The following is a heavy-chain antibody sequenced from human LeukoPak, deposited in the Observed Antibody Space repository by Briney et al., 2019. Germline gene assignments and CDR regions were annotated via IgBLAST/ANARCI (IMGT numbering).Heavy chain of an antibody. D-gene: IGHD3-10*01. Sequence: ASVKVSCKASGYTFTSYGISWVRQGPGQGLEWMGWISAYNGNTNYAQKLQGRVTMTTDTSTSTAYMELRSLRSDDTAVYYCARVYYHGSGSNYFDYWGQGTLVTVSS. CDR3: ARVYYHGSGSNYFDY. CDR2: ISAYNGNT. J-gene: IGHJ4*02. CDR1: GYTFTSYG. V-gene: IGHV1-18*01.